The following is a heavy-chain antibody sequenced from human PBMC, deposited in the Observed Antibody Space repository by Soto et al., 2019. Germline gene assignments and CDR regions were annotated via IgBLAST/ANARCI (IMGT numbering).Heavy chain of an antibody. V-gene: IGHV3-33*01. D-gene: IGHD6-13*01. CDR3: ARDRGVIAAAGTVGLYWFDP. Sequence: GGSLRLSCAASGFTFSSYGMHWVRQAPGKGLEWVAVIWYDGSNKYYADSVKGRFTISRDNSKNTLYLQMNSLRAEDTAVYYCARDRGVIAAAGTVGLYWFDPWGQGTLVTVSS. J-gene: IGHJ5*02. CDR1: GFTFSSYG. CDR2: IWYDGSNK.